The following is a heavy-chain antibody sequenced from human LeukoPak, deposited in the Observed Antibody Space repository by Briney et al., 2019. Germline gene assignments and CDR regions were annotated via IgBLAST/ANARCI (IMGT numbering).Heavy chain of an antibody. V-gene: IGHV3-74*01. Sequence: GGALRLSCAASGFTFTTYWMHWVRQAPGKGLVWVSRINPDGSSTTYADSVKGRFTISRDNAKNTLYLQMNSLRAEDTAVYYCASFGWSRQDVWGKGTTVTVSS. CDR2: INPDGSST. J-gene: IGHJ6*04. D-gene: IGHD2-15*01. CDR1: GFTFTTYW. CDR3: ASFGWSRQDV.